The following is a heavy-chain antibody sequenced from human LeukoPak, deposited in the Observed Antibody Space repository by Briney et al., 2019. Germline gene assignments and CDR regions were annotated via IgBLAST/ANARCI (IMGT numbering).Heavy chain of an antibody. D-gene: IGHD6-19*01. CDR3: ATDRSGWFSYYFDY. CDR2: ISWNSGSI. CDR1: GFTFDDYA. J-gene: IGHJ4*02. Sequence: PGRSLRLSCAASGFTFDDYARHWVRQAPGKGLEWVSGISWNSGSIGYADSVKGRFTISRDNAKNSLYLQMNSLRAEDTALYYCATDRSGWFSYYFDYWGQGTLVTVSS. V-gene: IGHV3-9*01.